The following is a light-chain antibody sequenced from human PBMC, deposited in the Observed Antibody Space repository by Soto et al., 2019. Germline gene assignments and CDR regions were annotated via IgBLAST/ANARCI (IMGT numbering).Light chain of an antibody. J-gene: IGKJ4*01. Sequence: EIVLTQSPGTLSLSPGQRATLSCRASQNIRSNYVAWYQQKPGQAPRLLIFGSSSTATGIPDRFSASGSGTDFSLTISRLEPEDFGVYYCQQYGYEPLTFCGGTKVEI. V-gene: IGKV3-20*01. CDR3: QQYGYEPLT. CDR2: GSS. CDR1: QNIRSNY.